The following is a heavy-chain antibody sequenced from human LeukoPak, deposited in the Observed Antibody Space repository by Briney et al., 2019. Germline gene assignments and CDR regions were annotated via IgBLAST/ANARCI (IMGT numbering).Heavy chain of an antibody. CDR3: ARGPPYDYIWGSYRSSFDY. J-gene: IGHJ4*02. CDR1: GGSFSGYY. D-gene: IGHD3-16*02. CDR2: ISHSGST. Sequence: SETLSLTCAVYGGSFSGYYWSWIRQPPGKGLEWIGEISHSGSTNYNPSLKSRVAISVDTSKNQFSLKLSSVTAADTAVYYCARGPPYDYIWGSYRSSFDYWGQGTLVTVSS. V-gene: IGHV4-34*01.